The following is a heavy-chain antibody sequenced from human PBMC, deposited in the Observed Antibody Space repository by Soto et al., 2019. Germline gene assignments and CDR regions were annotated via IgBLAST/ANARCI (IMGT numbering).Heavy chain of an antibody. V-gene: IGHV4-59*01. D-gene: IGHD5-18*01. CDR2: IYYSGST. CDR1: GGSISSYY. Sequence: QVQLQESGPGLVKPSETLSLTCTVSGGSISSYYWSWIRQPPGKGLEWIGYIYYSGSTNYNPSLKSRVTISVDTSKHQFPPKLSSVTAADTAVYYCARGGTWIQLSYYYGMDVWGQGTTVTVSS. J-gene: IGHJ6*02. CDR3: ARGGTWIQLSYYYGMDV.